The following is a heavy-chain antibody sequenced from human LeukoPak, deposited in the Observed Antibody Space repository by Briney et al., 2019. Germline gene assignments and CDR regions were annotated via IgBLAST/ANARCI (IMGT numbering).Heavy chain of an antibody. CDR2: INHSGST. Sequence: SETLSLTCAVYGGSFNGYYWTWIRQPPGKGLEWIGEINHSGSTNYNPSLKSRVTISVDTSKNQFSLKLSSATAADTAVYYCARGKGSGWTFDYWGQGTLVTVPS. CDR1: GGSFNGYY. D-gene: IGHD6-19*01. CDR3: ARGKGSGWTFDY. J-gene: IGHJ4*02. V-gene: IGHV4-34*01.